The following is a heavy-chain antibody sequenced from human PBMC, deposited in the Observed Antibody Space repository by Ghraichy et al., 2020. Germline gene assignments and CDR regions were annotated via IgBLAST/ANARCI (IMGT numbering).Heavy chain of an antibody. D-gene: IGHD6-13*01. V-gene: IGHV3-48*03. J-gene: IGHJ4*02. Sequence: GGSLRLSCAASGFTFSTYEMNWVRQTPGKGLEWVSYISSSGGTTYYADSVKGRFTMSRDNAKNSLHLQMNSLTAEDTAVYYCATGRAARYWGQGTLVTVSS. CDR3: ATGRAARY. CDR2: ISSSGGTT. CDR1: GFTFSTYE.